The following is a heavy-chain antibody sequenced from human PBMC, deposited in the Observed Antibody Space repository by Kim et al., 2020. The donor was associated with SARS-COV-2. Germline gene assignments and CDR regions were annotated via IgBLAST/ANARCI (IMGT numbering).Heavy chain of an antibody. CDR2: T. V-gene: IGHV1-46*01. J-gene: IGHJ4*02. CDR3: AREVGATDY. Sequence: TTYARKFQGRVTMTRDTSTSTVDMELSSLRSEDTAIYYCAREVGATDYWGQGTLVTVSS. D-gene: IGHD1-26*01.